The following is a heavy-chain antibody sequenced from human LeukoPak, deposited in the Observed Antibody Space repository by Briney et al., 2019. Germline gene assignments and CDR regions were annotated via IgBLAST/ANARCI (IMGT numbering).Heavy chain of an antibody. D-gene: IGHD3-10*01. J-gene: IGHJ6*03. CDR2: ISSSGSTI. CDR3: ARAHSRGDYYYYYYMDV. V-gene: IGHV3-11*01. CDR1: GFTFSDYY. Sequence: GGSLRLSCEASGFTFSDYYMSWIRQAPGKGLEWVSYISSSGSTIYYADSVKGRFTISRDNAKNSLYLQMNSLRAEDTAVYYCARAHSRGDYYYYYYMDVWGKGTTVTISS.